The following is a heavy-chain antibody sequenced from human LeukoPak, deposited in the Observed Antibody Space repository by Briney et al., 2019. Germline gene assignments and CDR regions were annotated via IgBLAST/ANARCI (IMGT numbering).Heavy chain of an antibody. CDR2: IWYDGSNK. CDR3: ARVNAQRYCSSTSCQNWFDP. CDR1: GFTFSSYG. J-gene: IGHJ5*02. Sequence: GGSLRLSCAASGFTFSSYGMHWVRQAPGKGLEWVAVIWYDGSNKYYADSVKGRFTISRDNSKNTLYLQMNSLRAEDKAVYYCARVNAQRYCSSTSCQNWFDPWGQGTLVTVSS. D-gene: IGHD2-2*01. V-gene: IGHV3-33*01.